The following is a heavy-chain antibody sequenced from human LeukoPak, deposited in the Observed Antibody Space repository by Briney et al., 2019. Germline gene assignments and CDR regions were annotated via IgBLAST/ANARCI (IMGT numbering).Heavy chain of an antibody. J-gene: IGHJ4*02. CDR3: AKRSGYSYGHFDY. V-gene: IGHV3-23*01. D-gene: IGHD5-18*01. CDR2: VSGSGGGT. CDR1: GFTFSSYA. Sequence: GGSLRLSCAASGFTFSSYAMSWVRQTPGKGLQWVATVSGSGGGTYYADSVKGRFTISRDNSQNMVYLQMDSLRTEDTAIYYCAKRSGYSYGHFDYWGRGTMLTVSS.